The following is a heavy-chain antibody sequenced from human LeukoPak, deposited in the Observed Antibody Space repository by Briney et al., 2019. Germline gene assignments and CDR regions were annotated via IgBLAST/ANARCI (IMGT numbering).Heavy chain of an antibody. CDR1: GFTFSSYA. J-gene: IGHJ6*02. V-gene: IGHV3-30*04. CDR2: ISYDGSNK. CDR3: AKDPGYSSSWFYYGMDV. Sequence: GGSLRLSCAASGFTFSSYAMRWVRQAPGKGLEWVAVISYDGSNKYYADSVKGRFTISRDNSKNTLYLQMNSLRAEDTAVYYCAKDPGYSSSWFYYGMDVWGQGTTVTVSS. D-gene: IGHD6-13*01.